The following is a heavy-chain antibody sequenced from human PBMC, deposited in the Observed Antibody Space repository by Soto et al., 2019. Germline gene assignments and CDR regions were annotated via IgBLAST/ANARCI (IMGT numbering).Heavy chain of an antibody. D-gene: IGHD1-26*01. Sequence: PSETLSLTCTVSGGSISSNSYYWDWIRQPPGKGLEWIGSMYYSGATYHNPSLQSRVTISVDTYKNQFSLHLSSVTAADTAVYYCAGTGAVIYYKYYYYYGMDVWGQGTTVT. CDR2: MYYSGAT. CDR3: AGTGAVIYYKYYYYYGMDV. CDR1: GGSISSNSYY. J-gene: IGHJ6*02. V-gene: IGHV4-39*01.